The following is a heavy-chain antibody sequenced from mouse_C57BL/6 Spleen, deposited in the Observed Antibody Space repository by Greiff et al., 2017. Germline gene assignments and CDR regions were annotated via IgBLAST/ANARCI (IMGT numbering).Heavy chain of an antibody. V-gene: IGHV5-17*01. CDR1: GSTFSDYG. CDR3: ARGYGNFFDY. Sequence: EVQLVESGGGLVKPGGSLKLSCAASGSTFSDYGMHWVRQAPEKGLEWVAYISSGSSTIYYADTVKGRFTISRDNAKNTLFLQMTSLRSEDTAMYYCARGYGNFFDYWGQGTTLTVSS. CDR2: ISSGSSTI. J-gene: IGHJ2*01. D-gene: IGHD2-1*01.